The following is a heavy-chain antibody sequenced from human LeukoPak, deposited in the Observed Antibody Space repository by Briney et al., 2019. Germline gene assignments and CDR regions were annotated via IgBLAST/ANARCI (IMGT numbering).Heavy chain of an antibody. J-gene: IGHJ4*02. V-gene: IGHV4-59*01. CDR3: ARDRLSWIDY. CDR1: GDSISSYY. Sequence: SETLSLTCTVSGDSISSYYWSWIRQPPGKGLEWIGYIYYSGSTNYNPSLKSRAIISLDTSKNQFSLKLSSVTAADTAVYYCARDRLSWIDYWGQGTLVTVSS. CDR2: IYYSGST. D-gene: IGHD5-12*01.